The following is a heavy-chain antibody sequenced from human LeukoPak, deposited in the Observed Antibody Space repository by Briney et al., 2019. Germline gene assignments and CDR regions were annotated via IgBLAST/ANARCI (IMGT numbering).Heavy chain of an antibody. V-gene: IGHV3-7*01. Sequence: GGSLRLSCAASGFTFSSYCMSWVRQAPGKGLEWVANIKQDGSEKYYVDSVKGRFTISRDNAKNSLYLQMNSLRAEDTAVYYCARQKQWLAVYYFDYWGQGTLVTVSS. J-gene: IGHJ4*02. CDR3: ARQKQWLAVYYFDY. CDR2: IKQDGSEK. CDR1: GFTFSSYC. D-gene: IGHD6-19*01.